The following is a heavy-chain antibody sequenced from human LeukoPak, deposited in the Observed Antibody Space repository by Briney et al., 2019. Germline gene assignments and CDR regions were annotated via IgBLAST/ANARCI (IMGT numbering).Heavy chain of an antibody. CDR2: INHSGST. V-gene: IGHV4-34*01. CDR3: ARGGVAGTGAPYKDL. D-gene: IGHD1-14*01. Sequence: PSETLSLTCAVYGGSFSGYYWSWIRQPPGKGLEWIGEINHSGSTNYNPSLKSRVTISGDTSKNQFSLKLSSVTAADTAVYYCARGGVAGTGAPYKDLLGKGT. J-gene: IGHJ6*03. CDR1: GGSFSGYY.